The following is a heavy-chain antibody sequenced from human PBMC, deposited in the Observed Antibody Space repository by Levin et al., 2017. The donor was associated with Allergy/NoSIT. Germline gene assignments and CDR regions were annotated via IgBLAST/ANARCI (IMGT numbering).Heavy chain of an antibody. CDR3: TRRRHTHGIDY. V-gene: IGHV3-72*01. J-gene: IGHJ4*02. CDR2: IRNKANRYTT. Sequence: GGSLRLSCAASGFTFSDHYMDWVRQAPGKGLEWVGRIRNKANRYTTEYAASVKGRFSISRDDSENSLSLQINSRRIEDTAVYYCTRRRHTHGIDYWGQGTLVTVSS. CDR1: GFTFSDHY. D-gene: IGHD1-1*01.